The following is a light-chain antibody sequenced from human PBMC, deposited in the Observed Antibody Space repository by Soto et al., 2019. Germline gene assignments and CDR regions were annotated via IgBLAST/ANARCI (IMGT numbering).Light chain of an antibody. J-gene: IGKJ1*01. Sequence: EIVLTQSPGALSLSPWERATLSCRAGQSVSGSLLAWYQQKHGQAPRLLIPVASNRATGIPDRFSGSGSGTDFTLTISRLEPEDFAVYHCQQYGAMPWTFGQGTKVE. V-gene: IGKV3-20*01. CDR1: QSVSGSL. CDR3: QQYGAMPWT. CDR2: VAS.